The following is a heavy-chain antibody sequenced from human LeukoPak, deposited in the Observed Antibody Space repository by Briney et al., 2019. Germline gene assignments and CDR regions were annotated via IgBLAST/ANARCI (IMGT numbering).Heavy chain of an antibody. CDR2: INPNSGGT. CDR3: ARDGDEGYYYDSSGYYTTFDY. CDR1: GYTFTCYY. J-gene: IGHJ4*02. V-gene: IGHV1-2*02. D-gene: IGHD3-22*01. Sequence: ASVKVSCKASGYTFTCYYMHWVRQAPGQGLEWMGWINPNSGGTNYAQKFQGRVTMTRDASISTAYMELSRLRSDDTAVYYCARDGDEGYYYDSSGYYTTFDYWGQGTLVTVSS.